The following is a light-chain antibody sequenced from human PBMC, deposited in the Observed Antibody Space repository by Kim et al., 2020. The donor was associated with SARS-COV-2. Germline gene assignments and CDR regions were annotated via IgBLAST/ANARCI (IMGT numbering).Light chain of an antibody. Sequence: ELTQPPSASGTPGQRVTISCSGSSSNIGSNYVYWYQQLPGTAPKLLIYRNNQRPSGVPDRFSGSKSGTSASLAISGLRSEDEADYYCAAWDDSLSGLYVFGTGTKVTVL. CDR1: SSNIGSNY. J-gene: IGLJ1*01. CDR2: RNN. CDR3: AAWDDSLSGLYV. V-gene: IGLV1-47*01.